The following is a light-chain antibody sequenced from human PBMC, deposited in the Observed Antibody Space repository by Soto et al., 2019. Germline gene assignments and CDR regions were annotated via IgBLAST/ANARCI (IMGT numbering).Light chain of an antibody. CDR3: QQRSNWPLT. Sequence: EIVLTQSPATLSLSPGERATLSCRASQSVSSYLAWYQQKPGQAPRLLIYDASKRATGIPTRFSGGGSVTDFTLTITSLEPEDFAIYFCQQRSNWPLTFGGGTKVEIK. J-gene: IGKJ4*01. CDR2: DAS. CDR1: QSVSSY. V-gene: IGKV3-11*01.